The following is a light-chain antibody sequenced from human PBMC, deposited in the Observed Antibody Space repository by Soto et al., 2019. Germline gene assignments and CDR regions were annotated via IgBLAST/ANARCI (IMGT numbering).Light chain of an antibody. CDR2: GAS. J-gene: IGKJ5*01. CDR1: QSVSSSY. CDR3: QQLHGYPIT. V-gene: IGKV3-20*01. Sequence: IVVTQSPGTLSLSPGERASLSCRASQSVSSSYLAWYQQKPGQAPRLLIYGASSRATGIPDRFSGSGSGTDFTLTISSLQPEDFATYYCQQLHGYPITFGQRTRLEIK.